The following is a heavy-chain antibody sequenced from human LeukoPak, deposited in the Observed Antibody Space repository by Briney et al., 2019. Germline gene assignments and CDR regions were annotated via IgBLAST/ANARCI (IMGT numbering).Heavy chain of an antibody. V-gene: IGHV4-59*01. J-gene: IGHJ4*02. CDR2: ISYSGST. CDR1: GDSISNYY. CDR3: ARGRVPNY. D-gene: IGHD3-10*01. Sequence: SETLSLTCTVSGDSISNYYWSWLRQPPGKGLEWIGYISYSGSTNSNPSLYSRVTISIDMSKNQFSLRLSSVTAADTAVYYYARGRVPNYWGQGTLVTVSS.